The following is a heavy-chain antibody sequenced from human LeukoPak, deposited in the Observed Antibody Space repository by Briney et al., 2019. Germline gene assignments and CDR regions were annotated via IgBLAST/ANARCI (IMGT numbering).Heavy chain of an antibody. Sequence: PGGSLRLSCAPSGFTFSSYSMNWVRQAPGKGLEWVSYISSSSSTIYYADSVKGRFTISRDNSKYTLYLQMNSLRADDTAVYYCAKQWLVGIWGQGTLVTVSS. CDR1: GFTFSSYS. CDR3: AKQWLVGI. CDR2: ISSSSSTI. J-gene: IGHJ4*02. D-gene: IGHD6-19*01. V-gene: IGHV3-48*01.